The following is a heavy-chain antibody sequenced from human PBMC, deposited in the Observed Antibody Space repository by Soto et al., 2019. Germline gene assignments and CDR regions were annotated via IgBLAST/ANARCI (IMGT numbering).Heavy chain of an antibody. V-gene: IGHV1-46*01. CDR2: INPSSGHT. Sequence: TSVKVSCKASGYTFTGYFLHWVQQAPGQGLERMGIINPSSGHTANARKFRGRVTMTRDTPTSTAYMELSSLRSDDTAVYYCASSGIDPLALHRGHHSLGYW. CDR1: GYTFTGYF. CDR3: ASSGIDPLALHRGHHSLGY. J-gene: IGHJ4*01. D-gene: IGHD2-15*01.